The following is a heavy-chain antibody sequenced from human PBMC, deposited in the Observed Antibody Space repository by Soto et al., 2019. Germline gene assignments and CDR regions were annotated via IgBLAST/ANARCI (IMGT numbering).Heavy chain of an antibody. D-gene: IGHD6-13*01. Sequence: EVQLVESGGGLVQPGRSLRLSCAASGFTFDDYAMHWVRQAPGKGLEWVSVISWNSGSIGYADSVKGRLTISRDNAKNSQYLHMNSLRAVDTAVYYCAKAHIATYSYGMDVWGQGTTVTVSS. J-gene: IGHJ6*02. CDR1: GFTFDDYA. CDR3: AKAHIATYSYGMDV. V-gene: IGHV3-9*01. CDR2: ISWNSGSI.